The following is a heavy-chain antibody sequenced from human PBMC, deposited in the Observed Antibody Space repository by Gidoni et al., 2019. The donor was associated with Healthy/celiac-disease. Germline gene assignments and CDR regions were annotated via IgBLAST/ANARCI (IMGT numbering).Heavy chain of an antibody. D-gene: IGHD4-17*01. V-gene: IGHV1-2*02. CDR2: INPNSGGT. CDR1: GYTFTGYY. CDR3: ARDGDDYGDFGGWFDP. J-gene: IGHJ5*02. Sequence: QVQLVQSGAEVKKPGASVKVSCKASGYTFTGYYMHWVRQAPGQGLEWMGWINPNSGGTNYAQKLQGRVTMTRDTSISTAYMELSRLRSDDTAVYYCARDGDDYGDFGGWFDPWGQGTLVTVSS.